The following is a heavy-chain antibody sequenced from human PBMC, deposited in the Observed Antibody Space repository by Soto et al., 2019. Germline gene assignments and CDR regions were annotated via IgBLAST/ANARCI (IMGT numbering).Heavy chain of an antibody. CDR1: GGSFSGYF. CDR2: INHSGIT. D-gene: IGHD1-26*01. CDR3: VRGPHNYYSSYFGY. V-gene: IGHV4-34*01. Sequence: SQTLSLTCTVAGGSFSGYFWTCIRQPPGKGLEWLAEINHSGITNYNPSVERRVSMSLYTSTNQFSLCLYSVSAADTAVYSCVRGPHNYYSSYFGY. J-gene: IGHJ4*03.